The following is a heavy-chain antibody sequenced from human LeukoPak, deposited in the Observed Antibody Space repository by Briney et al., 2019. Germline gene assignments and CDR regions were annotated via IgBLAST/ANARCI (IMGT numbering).Heavy chain of an antibody. CDR3: AREGGGPSGPLDY. CDR2: IYGGGGT. J-gene: IGHJ4*02. Sequence: QPGGSLRLSCAASGFTVSINYMTWVRQAPGTGRGWVSVIYGGGGTYYADPVKGRFTICRDNSKNTLYLQMNSLRAEDTAVYYWAREGGGPSGPLDYWGQGTLVTVSS. CDR1: GFTVSINY. D-gene: IGHD3-3*01. V-gene: IGHV3-66*01.